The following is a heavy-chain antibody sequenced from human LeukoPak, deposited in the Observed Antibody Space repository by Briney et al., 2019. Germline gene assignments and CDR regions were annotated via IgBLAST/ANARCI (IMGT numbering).Heavy chain of an antibody. Sequence: PGGSLRLSCTASGFTFGDYAMSWIRQPPGKGLEWIGYIHSSGSTNYNPSLKSRVTISVDTSKNQFSLKLTSVTAADTAVYYCARVGDLTHYYYYMDVWGKGTTVTVSS. J-gene: IGHJ6*03. V-gene: IGHV4-59*01. D-gene: IGHD3-16*01. CDR1: GFTFGDYA. CDR3: ARVGDLTHYYYYMDV. CDR2: IHSSGST.